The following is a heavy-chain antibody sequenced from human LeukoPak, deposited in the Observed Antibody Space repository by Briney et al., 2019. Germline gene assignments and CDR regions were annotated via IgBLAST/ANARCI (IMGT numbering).Heavy chain of an antibody. CDR1: GGSISNDH. J-gene: IGHJ3*02. V-gene: IGHV4-59*01. Sequence: SETLSLTCTVSGGSISNDHWNWIRQPPGKGLEWIGCIFYSGRTYYNPSLKSRVTISVDLSKGQFSLRLTSVTAADTAVYYCARKNDFEIWGQGTLVTVSS. CDR3: ARKNDFEI. D-gene: IGHD2/OR15-2a*01. CDR2: IFYSGRT.